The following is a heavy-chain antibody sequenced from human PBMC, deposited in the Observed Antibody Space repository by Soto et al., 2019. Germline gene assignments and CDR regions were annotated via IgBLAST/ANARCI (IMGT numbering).Heavy chain of an antibody. CDR1: AYSFTSYW. D-gene: IGHD5-12*01. CDR2: IYPGDSVT. V-gene: IGHV5-51*01. CDR3: ARHGSYSGYDEFDY. J-gene: IGHJ4*02. Sequence: GQSVKISCKRSAYSFTSYWIGWVRQMPGKGLEWMGIIYPGDSVTRYSPSFQGQVTISADKSISTAYLQCSSLKASDTAMYYCARHGSYSGYDEFDYWGQGTLGTVS.